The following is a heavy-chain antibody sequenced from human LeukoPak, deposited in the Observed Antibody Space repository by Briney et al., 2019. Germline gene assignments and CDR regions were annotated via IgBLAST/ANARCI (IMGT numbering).Heavy chain of an antibody. CDR2: IYYSGST. V-gene: IGHV4-59*01. Sequence: PSETLSLTCTVSGGSISSYYWSWIRQPPGKGLEWIGYIYYSGSTNYNPSLKSRVTISVDTSKNQFSLKLSSVTAADTAVYYCARADLKLDTPTDYYYGMDVWGKGTTVTVSS. CDR1: GGSISSYY. CDR3: ARADLKLDTPTDYYYGMDV. D-gene: IGHD3/OR15-3a*01. J-gene: IGHJ6*04.